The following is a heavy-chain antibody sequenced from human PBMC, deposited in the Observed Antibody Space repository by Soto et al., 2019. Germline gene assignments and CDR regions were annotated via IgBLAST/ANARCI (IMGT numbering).Heavy chain of an antibody. J-gene: IGHJ4*02. Sequence: VQLVESGGGLVQPGRSLRLSCAASGFTFDDYAMHWVRQAPGKGLEWVSGISWNSGSIGYADSVKGRFTISRDNAKNSLYLQMNSLRAEDTALYYCAKDSTGTVTLDYWGQGTLVTVSS. V-gene: IGHV3-9*01. D-gene: IGHD4-17*01. CDR3: AKDSTGTVTLDY. CDR2: ISWNSGSI. CDR1: GFTFDDYA.